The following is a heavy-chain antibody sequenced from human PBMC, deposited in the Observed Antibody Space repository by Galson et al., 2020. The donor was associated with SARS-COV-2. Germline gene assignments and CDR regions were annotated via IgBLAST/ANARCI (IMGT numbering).Heavy chain of an antibody. J-gene: IGHJ4*02. CDR3: ARDEAGYYGSGTPLH. CDR1: GFTFSSYW. D-gene: IGHD3-10*01. V-gene: IGHV3-74*01. CDR2: INSDGSST. Sequence: GGSLRLSCAASGFTFSSYWMHWVRQAPGKGLVWVSRINSDGSSTSYADSVKGRFTISRDNAKNTLYLKMNSLRAEDTAVYYCARDEAGYYGSGTPLHWGQGTLVTVSS.